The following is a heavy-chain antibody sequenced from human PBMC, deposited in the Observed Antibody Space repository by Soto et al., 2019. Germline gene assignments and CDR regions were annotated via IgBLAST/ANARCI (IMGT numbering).Heavy chain of an antibody. CDR2: IIPNNGNT. D-gene: IGHD5-18*01. J-gene: IGHJ3*02. CDR3: TRCSEGYHSALDI. V-gene: IGHV1-18*01. Sequence: GQGLEWMGWIIPNNGNTNYAQKFQGRVTMTTDTSTSTAYMELRSLRSDDTSVFYCTRCSEGYHSALDISGQ.